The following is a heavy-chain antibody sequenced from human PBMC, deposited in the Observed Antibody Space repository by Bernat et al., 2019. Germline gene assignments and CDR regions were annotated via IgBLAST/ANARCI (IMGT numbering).Heavy chain of an antibody. CDR3: ARGRKNKMPTNGGNDC. CDR2: INPNSGDT. V-gene: IGHV1-2*02. CDR1: GYSFTDYY. Sequence: QVQLVQSGAEVREPGASVKVSCEASGYSFTDYYIHWVRQAPGQGLEWMGWINPNSGDTTYAQKFQGRVSLTRDTYISTVHMALNSLATDDTAMYYCARGRKNKMPTNGGNDCWGRGTLVTVSS. J-gene: IGHJ4*02. D-gene: IGHD5-24*01.